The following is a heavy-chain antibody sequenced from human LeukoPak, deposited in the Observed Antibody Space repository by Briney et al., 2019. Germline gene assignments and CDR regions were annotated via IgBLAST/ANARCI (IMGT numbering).Heavy chain of an antibody. CDR2: IYYSGST. D-gene: IGHD1-26*01. CDR1: GGSISSSSYY. CDR3: ARGLGYSGSYYVGNWFDP. V-gene: IGHV4-39*07. Sequence: SETLSLTCTVSGGSISSSSYYWGWIRQPPGKGLEWIGSIYYSGSTNYNPSLKSRVTISVDTSKNQFSLKLSSVTAADTAVYFCARGLGYSGSYYVGNWFDPWGQGTLVTVSS. J-gene: IGHJ5*02.